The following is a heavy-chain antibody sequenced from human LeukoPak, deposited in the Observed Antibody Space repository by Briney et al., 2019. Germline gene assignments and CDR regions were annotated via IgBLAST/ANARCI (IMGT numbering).Heavy chain of an antibody. CDR1: GGSVSSGTYY. CDR2: IYYSGST. V-gene: IGHV4-61*01. J-gene: IGHJ4*02. CDR3: TRDRVRGNSNPFFDY. Sequence: SETLSLTCTVSGGSVSSGTYYWSWIRQPPGKGLEWIGYIYYSGSTNYNPSLKSRVTISVDTSKNQFSLKLSSVTAADTAVYYCTRDRVRGNSNPFFDYWGQGTLVTVSS. D-gene: IGHD4-11*01.